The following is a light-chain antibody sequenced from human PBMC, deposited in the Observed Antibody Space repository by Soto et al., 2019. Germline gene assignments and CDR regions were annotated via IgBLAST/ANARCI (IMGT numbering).Light chain of an antibody. J-gene: IGKJ1*01. V-gene: IGKV3-20*01. CDR3: QQYFKSPWT. Sequence: EIVLTQSPGTLSLSPGERATLSCGASQTVSSNYLAWYQQKPGQAPRLLIYGASSRATGIPDRFSGSGSGTDFVLTIGRLEPEDFAVYYCQQYFKSPWTFGQGTKVDIK. CDR2: GAS. CDR1: QTVSSNY.